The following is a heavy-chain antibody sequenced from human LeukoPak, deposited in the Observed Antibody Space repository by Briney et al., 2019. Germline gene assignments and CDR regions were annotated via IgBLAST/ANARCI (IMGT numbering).Heavy chain of an antibody. V-gene: IGHV4-39*01. Sequence: PSETLSLTCTVSGDSVRSTNYYWGWIRQPPGKGLEWIGYIHYSGNTFYNPSLESRVTISVDTSNNQFSLKLRSVTAADTAVYFCASSPSKQEDWFDPWGQGTLVTVSA. CDR1: GDSVRSTNYY. J-gene: IGHJ5*02. CDR3: ASSPSKQEDWFDP. CDR2: IHYSGNT. D-gene: IGHD6-13*01.